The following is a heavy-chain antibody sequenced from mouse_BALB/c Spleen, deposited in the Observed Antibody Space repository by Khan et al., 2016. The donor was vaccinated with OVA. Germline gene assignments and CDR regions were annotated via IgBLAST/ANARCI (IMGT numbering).Heavy chain of an antibody. CDR2: INPSDSES. V-gene: IGHV1-52*01. CDR1: GYTFTSYW. D-gene: IGHD2-2*01. CDR3: ARREKYGYDPSWFAY. J-gene: IGHJ3*01. Sequence: QVQLQQSGAELVRPGASVKLPCKASGYTFTSYWMNWVRQRPRQGLEWIGKINPSDSESHYNEMFKDKATVTVDKSSGTAYMQLRSLTSEDSAVYYCARREKYGYDPSWFAYWGQGTLVTVSA.